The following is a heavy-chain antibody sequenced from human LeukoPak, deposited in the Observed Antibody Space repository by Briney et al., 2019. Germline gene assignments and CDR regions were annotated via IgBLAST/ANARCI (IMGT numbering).Heavy chain of an antibody. V-gene: IGHV3-21*01. Sequence: PGGSLRLSCTVSEFTFSSYSMNWVRQAPGKGLEWVASINRGATYIYYADSMKGRFTISRDDAKSPLYLQMNSLRAEDTAVYYCVRLRRNSDSSGYYYYYDYWGQGILVTVSS. CDR2: INRGATYI. CDR3: VRLRRNSDSSGYYYYYDY. CDR1: EFTFSSYS. D-gene: IGHD3-22*01. J-gene: IGHJ4*02.